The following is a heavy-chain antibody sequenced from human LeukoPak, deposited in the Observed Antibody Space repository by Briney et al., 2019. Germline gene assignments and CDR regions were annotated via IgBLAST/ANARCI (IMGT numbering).Heavy chain of an antibody. J-gene: IGHJ4*02. Sequence: PGGSLRLSCAASGFTFSNYGMHWVRQAPGKGREWLAVVSYDGSNQNYADSVKGRFTISRDNSKNTLFLQMNSLRAEDTAVYYCAKTPGAPANFDYWGQGTLVTVSS. V-gene: IGHV3-30*18. D-gene: IGHD6-25*01. CDR2: VSYDGSNQ. CDR3: AKTPGAPANFDY. CDR1: GFTFSNYG.